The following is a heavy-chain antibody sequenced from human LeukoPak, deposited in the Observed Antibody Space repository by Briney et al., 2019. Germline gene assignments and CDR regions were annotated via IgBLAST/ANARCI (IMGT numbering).Heavy chain of an antibody. J-gene: IGHJ4*02. Sequence: SVKVSCKASGGTFSSYAISWVRQAPGQGLEWMGGIIPIFGTANYAQKFQGRVTITTGESTSTAYMELSSLGSEDTAVYYCARGSEYYDSSGYYYFDYWGQGTLVTVSS. D-gene: IGHD3-22*01. CDR1: GGTFSSYA. CDR3: ARGSEYYDSSGYYYFDY. CDR2: IIPIFGTA. V-gene: IGHV1-69*05.